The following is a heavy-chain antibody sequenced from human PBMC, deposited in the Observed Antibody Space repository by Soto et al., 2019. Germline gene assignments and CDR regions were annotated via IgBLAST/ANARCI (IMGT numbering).Heavy chain of an antibody. J-gene: IGHJ5*02. CDR2: ISGSGGST. Sequence: GGSLRLSCAASGFTFSSYAMSWVRQAPGKGLEWVSAISGSGGSTYYADSVKGRFTISRDNSKNTLYLQMNSLRAEDTAVYYCAKRSIHSSSWSLFDPWGQGTLVTVSS. D-gene: IGHD6-13*01. V-gene: IGHV3-23*01. CDR3: AKRSIHSSSWSLFDP. CDR1: GFTFSSYA.